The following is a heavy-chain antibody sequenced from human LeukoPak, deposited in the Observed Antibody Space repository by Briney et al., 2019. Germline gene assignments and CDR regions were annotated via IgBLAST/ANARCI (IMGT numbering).Heavy chain of an antibody. Sequence: EPSQTLSLTCTVSGGSISSGSYYWSWIRQPAGKGLEWIGRIYTSGSTNYNPSLKSRVTISVDTSKNQFSLKLSSVTAADTAVYYCARVSQGRYSSSWYDYYYYYMDVWGKGTTVTVSS. CDR3: ARVSQGRYSSSWYDYYYYYMDV. CDR1: GGSISSGSYY. V-gene: IGHV4-61*02. CDR2: IYTSGST. D-gene: IGHD6-13*01. J-gene: IGHJ6*03.